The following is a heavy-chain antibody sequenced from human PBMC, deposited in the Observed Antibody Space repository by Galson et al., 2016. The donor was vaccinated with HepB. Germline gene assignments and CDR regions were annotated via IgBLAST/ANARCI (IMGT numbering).Heavy chain of an antibody. V-gene: IGHV3-30*18. CDR1: GFNFSNYG. J-gene: IGHJ6*02. D-gene: IGHD6-13*01. Sequence: SLRLSCAASGFNFSNYGMHWVRQAPGRGLEWVAVILYDGRNEYYSDSVKGRFTITRGNSRDTVYLQMYSLRPEDTAVYYCAKDPSRRSIWSYYYFGMDVWGQGTTVTVSS. CDR2: ILYDGRNE. CDR3: AKDPSRRSIWSYYYFGMDV.